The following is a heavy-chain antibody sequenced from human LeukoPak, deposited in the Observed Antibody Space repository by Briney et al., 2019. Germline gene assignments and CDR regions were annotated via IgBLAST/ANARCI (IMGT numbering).Heavy chain of an antibody. D-gene: IGHD6-19*01. CDR3: AKDSYISGWGKYFDY. V-gene: IGHV3-30*02. J-gene: IGHJ4*02. Sequence: GGSLRLSCAASGSMFSTYGMHWVRQAPDKGLEWVAFLRYDGSSKFYADSVKGRFSISRDNSKSTLYLQMNSLRTEDTAIYYCAKDSYISGWGKYFDYWGQGTLVTDSS. CDR1: GSMFSTYG. CDR2: LRYDGSSK.